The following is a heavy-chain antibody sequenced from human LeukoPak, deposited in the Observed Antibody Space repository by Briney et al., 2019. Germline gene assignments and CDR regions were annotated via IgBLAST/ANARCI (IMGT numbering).Heavy chain of an antibody. D-gene: IGHD2-15*01. V-gene: IGHV1-3*01. CDR2: INAVNGDT. Sequence: ASVKVSCKTSGYTFINYALHWVRQAPGQGLEWMGWINAVNGDTKYSQKFQGRVTITRDTSASTAYMELSSLTSEDTAVYYCAREDIVVVVADKGIDYWGQGTLVTVSS. CDR1: GYTFINYA. CDR3: AREDIVVVVADKGIDY. J-gene: IGHJ4*02.